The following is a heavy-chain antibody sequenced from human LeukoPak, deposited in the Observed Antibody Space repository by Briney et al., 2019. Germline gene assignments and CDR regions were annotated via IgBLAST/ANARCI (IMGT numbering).Heavy chain of an antibody. CDR3: AREVGGFGELLFDF. Sequence: ASVKVSCKASGGTFSSYAISWVRQAPGQGLEWMGGIIPIFGTANYAQKFQGRVTITADESTSTAYMELSSLRSDDTAVYYCAREVGGFGELLFDFWGQGTLVTVSS. J-gene: IGHJ4*02. V-gene: IGHV1-69*01. D-gene: IGHD3-10*01. CDR2: IIPIFGTA. CDR1: GGTFSSYA.